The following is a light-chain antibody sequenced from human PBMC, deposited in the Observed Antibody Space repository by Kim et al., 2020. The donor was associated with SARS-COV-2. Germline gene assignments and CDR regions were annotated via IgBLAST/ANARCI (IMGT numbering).Light chain of an antibody. V-gene: IGLV1-40*01. J-gene: IGLJ2*01. CDR2: DNN. CDR1: TSSIGAGYS. Sequence: QSVLTQPPSVSGAPGQRVTISCAGTTSSIGAGYSVHWYQQFPGTAPKLLIYDNNIRPSGVPDRFSGSKSGTSASLAITGLQAEDEASYYCQSYDSTLTGSKAVFGGGTQLTVL. CDR3: QSYDSTLTGSKAV.